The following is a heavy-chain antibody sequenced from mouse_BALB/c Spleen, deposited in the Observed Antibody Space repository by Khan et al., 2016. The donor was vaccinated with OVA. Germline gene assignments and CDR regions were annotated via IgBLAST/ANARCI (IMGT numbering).Heavy chain of an antibody. Sequence: QVQLQQSGAELVRPGVSVKISCKGSGYTFTDYAMHWVKQSHAKSLEWIGGISTYYDDASYNQKFKGKATMTVDKYSSTAYLELARLTSEDSAIYYCARNYSGTRNAMDYWGQGTSVTVSS. D-gene: IGHD1-1*01. J-gene: IGHJ4*01. CDR3: ARNYSGTRNAMDY. CDR2: ISTYYDDA. CDR1: GYTFTDYA. V-gene: IGHV1S137*01.